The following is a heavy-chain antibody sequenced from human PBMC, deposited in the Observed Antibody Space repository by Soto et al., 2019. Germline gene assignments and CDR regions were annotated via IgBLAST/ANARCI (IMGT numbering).Heavy chain of an antibody. CDR1: GKSLSGYY. V-gene: IGHV4-34*01. Sequence: QVQLQQWGAGLLKPSETLSLTCAVYGKSLSGYYWSWIRQPPGKALEWIGEINHSGNTNYNPSLKSRVPISVDTSKNQPFLNLISVTAADTAMYYCARHHVRGRTIAGAAEFWGQGTLVTVSS. CDR3: ARHHVRGRTIAGAAEF. CDR2: INHSGNT. J-gene: IGHJ4*02. D-gene: IGHD1-26*01.